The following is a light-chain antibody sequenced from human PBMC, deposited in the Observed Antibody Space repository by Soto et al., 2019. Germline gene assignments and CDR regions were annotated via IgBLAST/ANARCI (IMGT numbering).Light chain of an antibody. Sequence: IVLTQSPGTLSLSPGERATLSCRASQSVTSSFLAWYQQKPGQAPRLLIYGASSRATGIPDRFSGSGSGTDFTLTISSLEPEDFAVYYCQQYHNSPRAFGQGTKVDIK. CDR2: GAS. J-gene: IGKJ1*01. CDR3: QQYHNSPRA. V-gene: IGKV3-20*01. CDR1: QSVTSSF.